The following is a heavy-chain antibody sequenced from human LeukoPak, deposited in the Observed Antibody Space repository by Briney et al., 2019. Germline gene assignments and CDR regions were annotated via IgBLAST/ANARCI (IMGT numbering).Heavy chain of an antibody. V-gene: IGHV3-21*01. CDR2: ISSSSSYI. J-gene: IGHJ4*02. D-gene: IGHD3-3*01. Sequence: PGGSLRLSCAASGLTFSSHSMNWVRQAPGKGLEWVSSISSSSSYIYYAGSMKGRFTISRDNAKNSLYLQMNSLRAEDTAVYYCARASIFGVVIDYWGQGTLVTVSS. CDR3: ARASIFGVVIDY. CDR1: GLTFSSHS.